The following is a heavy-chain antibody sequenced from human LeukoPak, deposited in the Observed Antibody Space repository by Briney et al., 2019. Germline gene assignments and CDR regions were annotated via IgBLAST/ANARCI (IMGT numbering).Heavy chain of an antibody. CDR3: AKGLYWFDP. Sequence: SGGSLRLSCAASGFTFTTYAMSWVRQAPGRGLEWVSGISNSGGSTYYADSVKGWFTISRDNYKNTLYLQMNSLRAEDTAVYSCAKGLYWFDPWGQGTLVTVSS. CDR1: GFTFTTYA. CDR2: ISNSGGST. V-gene: IGHV3-23*01. J-gene: IGHJ5*02. D-gene: IGHD6-19*01.